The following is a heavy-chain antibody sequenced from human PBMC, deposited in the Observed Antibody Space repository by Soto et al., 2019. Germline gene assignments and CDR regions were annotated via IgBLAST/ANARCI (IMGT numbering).Heavy chain of an antibody. CDR2: ISYDGSTK. Sequence: QVQLVESGGGVVQPGRSLTIFCTASGFTFKHNAMHWIRRAPAKGLEWVADISYDGSTKNYADSVKGRFTISRDNSKNTRSLQMSALKSEDTATYYCAREGIAESGPNYYDLWGQGTLVDVSS. CDR1: GFTFKHNA. CDR3: AREGIAESGPNYYDL. D-gene: IGHD6-13*01. V-gene: IGHV3-30-3*01. J-gene: IGHJ4*02.